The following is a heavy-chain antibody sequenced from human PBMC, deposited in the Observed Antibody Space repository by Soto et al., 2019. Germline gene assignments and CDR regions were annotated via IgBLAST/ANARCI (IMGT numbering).Heavy chain of an antibody. Sequence: GGSLRLSCAASGFTFSNYAMSWVRQAPGKGLEWVSVISSGGSTYYADSVKGRFTISRDNSKNTLYLEMKSLRAGDTAVYYCARDTLGGAYDFCHGGQGTLVTVSS. CDR2: ISSGGST. J-gene: IGHJ4*02. CDR1: GFTFSNYA. CDR3: ARDTLGGAYDFCH. D-gene: IGHD3-3*01. V-gene: IGHV3-66*01.